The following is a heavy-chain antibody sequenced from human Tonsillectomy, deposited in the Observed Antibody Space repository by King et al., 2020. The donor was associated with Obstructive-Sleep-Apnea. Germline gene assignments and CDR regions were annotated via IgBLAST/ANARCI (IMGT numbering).Heavy chain of an antibody. V-gene: IGHV4-34*01. Sequence: VQLQQWGAGLLKPSETLSLTCAVYGGSFSGYYWSWIRQPPGKGLEWIGEINHSGSTNYNPSLKSRVTISVDTSKNQFSLKLSSVTAADTAVYYCARVHSSGWYESVIYYYYGMDVWGQGTTVTVSS. CDR2: INHSGST. J-gene: IGHJ6*02. CDR1: GGSFSGYY. D-gene: IGHD6-19*01. CDR3: ARVHSSGWYESVIYYYYGMDV.